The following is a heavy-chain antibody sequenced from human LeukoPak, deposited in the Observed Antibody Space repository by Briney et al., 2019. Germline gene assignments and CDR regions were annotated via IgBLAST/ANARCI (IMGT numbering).Heavy chain of an antibody. CDR2: IYYSGST. CDR1: GGSISSSSYY. J-gene: IGHJ3*02. D-gene: IGHD3-22*01. CDR3: ASLTTADAFDI. V-gene: IGHV4-39*07. Sequence: SETLSLTCTVSGGSISSSSYYWGWIRQPPGKGLEWIGSIYYSGSTYYNPSLKSRVTISVDTSKNQFSLKLSSVTAADTAVFYCASLTTADAFDIWGEGTMVTASS.